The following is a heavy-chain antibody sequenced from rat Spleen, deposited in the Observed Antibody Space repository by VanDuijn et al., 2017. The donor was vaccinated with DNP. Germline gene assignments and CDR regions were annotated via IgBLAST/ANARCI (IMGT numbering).Heavy chain of an antibody. Sequence: EVQLQESGPGLVKTSQSLSLTCSVTGYSITSSYRWNWIRKFPGNKLEWIGYINYSGSTGYNPSLKSRISITRDTSKNQFFLQLNSVTTEDTATYYCARGNDGYYPNWYFDFWGPGTMVTVSS. V-gene: IGHV3-1*01. J-gene: IGHJ1*01. CDR3: ARGNDGYYPNWYFDF. CDR2: INYSGST. D-gene: IGHD1-12*03. CDR1: GYSITSSY.